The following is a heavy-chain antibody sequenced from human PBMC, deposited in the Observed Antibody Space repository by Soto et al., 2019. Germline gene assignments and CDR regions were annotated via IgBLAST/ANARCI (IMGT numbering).Heavy chain of an antibody. J-gene: IGHJ6*03. CDR1: GFTFSDYY. CDR3: ARVFGRITMVRGVMSYANYYYYYYMDV. V-gene: IGHV3-11*04. Sequence: PGGSLRLSCAASGFTFSDYYMSWIRQAPGKGLEWVSYISSSGSTIYYADSVKGRFTISRDNAKNSLYLQMNSLRAEDTAVYYYARVFGRITMVRGVMSYANYYYYYYMDVWGNGTTVTVSS. D-gene: IGHD3-10*01. CDR2: ISSSGSTI.